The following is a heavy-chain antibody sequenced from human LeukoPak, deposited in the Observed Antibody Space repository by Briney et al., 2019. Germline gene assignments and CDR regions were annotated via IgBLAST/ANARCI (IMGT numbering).Heavy chain of an antibody. J-gene: IGHJ4*02. D-gene: IGHD3-16*01. CDR3: ARAEGGGHY. Sequence: GGSLRLSCAASGFTFSNYWMTWVRQAPGKGLEWVANIKQDGSEKYYVDSVKGRFTISRDNAKNSLYLQMNSLRAEDTAVYYCARAEGGGHYWGQGTLVTVFS. CDR2: IKQDGSEK. CDR1: GFTFSNYW. V-gene: IGHV3-7*01.